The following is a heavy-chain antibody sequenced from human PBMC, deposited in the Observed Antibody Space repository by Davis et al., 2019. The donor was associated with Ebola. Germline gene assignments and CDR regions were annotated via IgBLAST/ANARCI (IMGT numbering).Heavy chain of an antibody. CDR3: ARAGLRYFDWLLD. J-gene: IGHJ4*02. CDR1: GFTFSSYS. V-gene: IGHV3-21*04. D-gene: IGHD3-9*01. CDR2: ISSSSSYI. Sequence: PGGSLRLSCAASGFTFSSYSMNWVRQAPGKGLEWVSSISSSSSYIYYADSVKGRFTISRDNAKNSLYLQMNSLRAEDKALYYCARAGLRYFDWLLDWGQGTLVTVSS.